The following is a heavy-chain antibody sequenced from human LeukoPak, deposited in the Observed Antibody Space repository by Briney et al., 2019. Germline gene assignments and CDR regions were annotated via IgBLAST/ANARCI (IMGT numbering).Heavy chain of an antibody. V-gene: IGHV4-59*01. Sequence: PSETLSLTCTVSGGSISSYYWSWIRQPPGKGLEWIGYIYYSGSTNYNPSLKSRVTISVDTSKNQFSLKLSSVTAADTAVYYCARDAEMATTDRGVDYYGMDVWGQGTTVTVSS. CDR3: ARDAEMATTDRGVDYYGMDV. CDR1: GGSISSYY. J-gene: IGHJ6*02. CDR2: IYYSGST. D-gene: IGHD5-24*01.